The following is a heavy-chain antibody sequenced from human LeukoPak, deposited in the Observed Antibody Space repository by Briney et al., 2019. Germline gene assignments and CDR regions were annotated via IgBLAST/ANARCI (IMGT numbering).Heavy chain of an antibody. CDR2: IYYSGST. CDR1: GGSISSYY. J-gene: IGHJ4*02. Sequence: TSETLSLTCTVSGGSISSYYWSWIRQPPGKGLEWIGYIYYSGSTNYNPSLKSRVTISVDTSKNQFSLKLSSVTAADTAVYYCARHSSPTILRCFDYWGQGTLVTVSS. V-gene: IGHV4-59*08. CDR3: ARHSSPTILRCFDY. D-gene: IGHD3-3*01.